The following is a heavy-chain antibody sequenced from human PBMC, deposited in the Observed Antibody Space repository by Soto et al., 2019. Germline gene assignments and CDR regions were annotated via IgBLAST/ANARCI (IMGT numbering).Heavy chain of an antibody. Sequence: PSETLSLTCAAYGGSFSGYYWSWIRQPPGKGLEWIGEINHSGSTTYNPSPKSRVTISVDTSKNQFSLKLSSVTAADTAVYYWARVPRQIWRTFDNCDQGTLVTVSS. V-gene: IGHV4-34*01. CDR2: INHSGST. CDR1: GGSFSGYY. J-gene: IGHJ4*02. CDR3: ARVPRQIWRTFDN. D-gene: IGHD3-10*01.